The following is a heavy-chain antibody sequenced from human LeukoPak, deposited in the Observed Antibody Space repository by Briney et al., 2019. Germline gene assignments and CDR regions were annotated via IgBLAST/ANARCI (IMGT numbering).Heavy chain of an antibody. V-gene: IGHV1-46*01. J-gene: IGHJ6*02. CDR2: INPSGGST. Sequence: ASVKVSCKASGYTFTSYYMHWVRQAPGQGLEWMGIINPSGGSTSYAQKFQGRVTMTRDTSTSTVYMELSSLRSEDTAVYYCARDLPTYYYDSSGYYSPYYYYGMDVWGQGTTVTVSS. CDR3: ARDLPTYYYDSSGYYSPYYYYGMDV. CDR1: GYTFTSYY. D-gene: IGHD3-22*01.